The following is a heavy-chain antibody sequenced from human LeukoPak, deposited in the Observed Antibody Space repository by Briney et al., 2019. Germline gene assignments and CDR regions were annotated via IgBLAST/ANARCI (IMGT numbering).Heavy chain of an antibody. CDR2: IYYSGST. Sequence: SETLSLTCTVSGGSISSSSSYWGWIRQPPGKGLEWIGSIYYSGSTYYKPSLKSRVTISVDTSKNQFSLKLSSVTAADTAVYYCARVDYDILTASRTPDYWGQGTLVTVSS. J-gene: IGHJ4*02. CDR3: ARVDYDILTASRTPDY. D-gene: IGHD3-9*01. CDR1: GGSISSSSSY. V-gene: IGHV4-39*01.